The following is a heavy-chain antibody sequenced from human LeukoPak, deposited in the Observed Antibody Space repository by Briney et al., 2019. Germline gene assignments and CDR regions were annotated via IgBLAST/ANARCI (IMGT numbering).Heavy chain of an antibody. CDR3: TRDSHGSSYYDSSGYSNY. CDR1: GFTFGDYA. V-gene: IGHV3-49*04. D-gene: IGHD3-22*01. CDR2: IRSKAYGGTT. J-gene: IGHJ4*02. Sequence: PGGSLRLSFTASGFTFGDYAMSWVRQAPGKGLEWVGFIRSKAYGGTTEYAASVKGRFTISRDDSKSIAYLQMNSLKTEDTAVYHCTRDSHGSSYYDSSGYSNYWGQGTLVTVSS.